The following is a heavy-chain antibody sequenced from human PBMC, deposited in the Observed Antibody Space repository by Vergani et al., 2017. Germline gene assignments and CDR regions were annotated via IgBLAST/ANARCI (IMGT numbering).Heavy chain of an antibody. Sequence: QVQLVESGGGVVQPGRSLRLSCAASGFTFSSYGMHWVSQAPGKGLEWVAVISYDGSNKYYADSVKGRFTISRDNSKNTLYLQMNSLRAEDTAVYYCAKSRTEDNWFDPWGQGTLVTVSS. CDR1: GFTFSSYG. J-gene: IGHJ5*02. V-gene: IGHV3-30*18. CDR2: ISYDGSNK. CDR3: AKSRTEDNWFDP.